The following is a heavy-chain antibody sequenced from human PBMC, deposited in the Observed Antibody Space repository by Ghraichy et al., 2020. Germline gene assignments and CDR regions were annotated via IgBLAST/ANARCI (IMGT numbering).Heavy chain of an antibody. CDR1: GVSFSTYY. J-gene: IGHJ5*02. CDR3: ARDWGSSSSGGLGP. Sequence: SETLSLTCSVSGVSFSTYYWTWIRQPPGNGLEWIGYLYDRGSTKYNPSLRSRVTISVDTSKNQLSLTLDSVTAADTAVYYCARDWGSSSSGGLGPWGQGALVTVSS. CDR2: LYDRGST. D-gene: IGHD2-2*01. V-gene: IGHV4-59*01.